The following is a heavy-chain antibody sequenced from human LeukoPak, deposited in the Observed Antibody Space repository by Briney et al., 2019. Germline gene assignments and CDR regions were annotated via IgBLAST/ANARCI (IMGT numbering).Heavy chain of an antibody. D-gene: IGHD2-15*01. CDR3: ARHYCSGGSCYRGWFDP. J-gene: IGHJ5*02. Sequence: GESLKISCKGSGYSFTSYWIGWVRQMPGKGLEWMGRIDPSDSYTNYSPSFQGHVTISADKSISTAYLQWSSLKASDTAMYYCARHYCSGGSCYRGWFDPWGQGTLVTVSS. CDR1: GYSFTSYW. CDR2: IDPSDSYT. V-gene: IGHV5-10-1*01.